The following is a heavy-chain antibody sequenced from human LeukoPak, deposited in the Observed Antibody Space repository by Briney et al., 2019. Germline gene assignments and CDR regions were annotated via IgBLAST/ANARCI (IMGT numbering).Heavy chain of an antibody. V-gene: IGHV4-38-2*02. J-gene: IGHJ4*02. D-gene: IGHD4-17*01. CDR1: GYSISSGYF. CDR3: ARDDGDYPAWYFDY. Sequence: PSETLSLTCTVSGYSISSGYFWGWIRQPPGKGLEWIGSIYHSGSTYYNPSLKSRVTISVDTSKNQFSLKLSSVTAADTAVYYCARDDGDYPAWYFDYWGQGTLVTVSS. CDR2: IYHSGST.